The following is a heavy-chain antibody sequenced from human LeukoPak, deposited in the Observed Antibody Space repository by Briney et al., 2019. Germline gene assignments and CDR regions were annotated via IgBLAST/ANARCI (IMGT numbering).Heavy chain of an antibody. Sequence: KPSETLSLTCTVSGGSISSYYWSWIRQPPGKGLEWIGYIYYSGSTNYNPSLKSRVTISVDTSKNQFSLKLSSVTAADTAVYYCARVEYSYAPRAFDIWGQGTMVTVSS. CDR3: ARVEYSYAPRAFDI. D-gene: IGHD5-18*01. CDR1: GGSISSYY. V-gene: IGHV4-59*12. J-gene: IGHJ3*02. CDR2: IYYSGST.